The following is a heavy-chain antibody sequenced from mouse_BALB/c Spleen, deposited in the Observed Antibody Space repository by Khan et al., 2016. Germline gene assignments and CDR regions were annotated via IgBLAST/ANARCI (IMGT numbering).Heavy chain of an antibody. J-gene: IGHJ3*01. CDR2: IYPGSGST. Sequence: QVQLQQSGPELVKPGASVKMSCKASGYTFTDYVISWVKQRTGQGLEWIGEIYPGSGSTYYNEKFTGKATLTADKSSNTDYMQLSSLTSEDSAVYFCASEGDPAWFAYWGQGTLVTVSA. CDR1: GYTFTDYV. V-gene: IGHV1-77*01. CDR3: ASEGDPAWFAY. D-gene: IGHD2-13*01.